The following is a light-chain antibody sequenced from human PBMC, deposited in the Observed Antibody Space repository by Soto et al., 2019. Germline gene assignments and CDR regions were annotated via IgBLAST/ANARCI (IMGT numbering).Light chain of an antibody. Sequence: VMTQSPATLSVSPGERATLSCRASHSVSASLAWYQQKPGQAPRLLISGASTRAAGIPARFSGSGSGTDFTLTISRLQPEDFAVYYCQQYGNSPITFGQGTKVDI. CDR1: HSVSAS. CDR2: GAS. J-gene: IGKJ1*01. V-gene: IGKV3-15*01. CDR3: QQYGNSPIT.